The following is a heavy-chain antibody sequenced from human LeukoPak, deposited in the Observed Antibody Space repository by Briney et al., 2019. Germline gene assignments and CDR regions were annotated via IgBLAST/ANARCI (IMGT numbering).Heavy chain of an antibody. CDR3: ARHGIGYDILTGYYDSWFDP. V-gene: IGHV4-59*08. CDR2: IYYSGST. D-gene: IGHD3-9*01. J-gene: IGHJ5*02. CDR1: GGSISSHY. Sequence: SETLSLTCTVSGGSISSHYWSWIRQPPGKGLEWIGYIYYSGSTNYNPSLKSRVTISVDTSKNQFSLKLSSVTAADTAVYYCARHGIGYDILTGYYDSWFDPWGQGTLVTVSS.